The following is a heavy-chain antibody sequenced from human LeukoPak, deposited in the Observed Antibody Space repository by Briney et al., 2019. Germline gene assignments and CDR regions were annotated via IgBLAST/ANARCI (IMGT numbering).Heavy chain of an antibody. D-gene: IGHD1-1*01. CDR2: TYYRSKWHY. CDR3: ARQSSTDYYYYGSDV. CDR1: GDRVSSNSAA. Sequence: SQTLSLTCAISGDRVSSNSAAWNWIRQSPSRGLEWLGRTYYRSKWHYDYAESVKRRITVNPDTSKNQFSLQLNSVTPEDTAVYYCARQSSTDYYYYGSDVWGQGTTVAVSS. J-gene: IGHJ6*02. V-gene: IGHV6-1*01.